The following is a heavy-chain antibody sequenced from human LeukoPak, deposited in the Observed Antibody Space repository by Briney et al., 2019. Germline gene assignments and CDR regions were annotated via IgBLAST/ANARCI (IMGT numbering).Heavy chain of an antibody. CDR1: GGSFSGYY. J-gene: IGHJ4*02. Sequence: PSEILSLTCAVYGGSFSGYYWSWIRQPPGKGLEWIGEINHSGSTNYNPSLKSRVTISVDTSKNQFSLKLSSVTAADTAVYYCARGRIAVAGRGIDYWGQGTLVTVSS. CDR2: INHSGST. D-gene: IGHD6-19*01. V-gene: IGHV4-34*01. CDR3: ARGRIAVAGRGIDY.